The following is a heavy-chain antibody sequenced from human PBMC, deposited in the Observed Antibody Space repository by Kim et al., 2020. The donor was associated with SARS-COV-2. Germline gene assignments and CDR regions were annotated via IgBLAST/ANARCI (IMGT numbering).Heavy chain of an antibody. CDR3: ARQYYYDSSGYYYPHYYYYGMDV. CDR2: ISYEGSNK. V-gene: IGHV3-30*04. D-gene: IGHD3-22*01. CDR1: GFTFSSYA. J-gene: IGHJ6*02. Sequence: GRSLRLSCAASGFTFSSYAMHWVRQAPGKGLEWVAVISYEGSNKYYADSAKGRFTISRDNSKNTLYLQMNSLRAEDTAVYYCARQYYYDSSGYYYPHYYYYGMDVWGQGTTVTVSS.